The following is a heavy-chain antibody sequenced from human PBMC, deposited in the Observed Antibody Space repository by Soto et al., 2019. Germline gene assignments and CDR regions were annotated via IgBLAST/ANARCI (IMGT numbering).Heavy chain of an antibody. CDR2: INPNSGGT. CDR3: ARGGGGEPTGGAYYYYGMDV. CDR1: GYTFTGYY. Sequence: GASVKVSCKASGYTFTGYYMHWVRQAPGQGXEWMGWINPNSGGTNYAQKFQGRVTMTRDTSISTAYMELSRLRSDDTVVYYCARGGGGEPTGGAYYYYGMDVGGQGATVTVSS. D-gene: IGHD3-16*01. J-gene: IGHJ6*02. V-gene: IGHV1-2*02.